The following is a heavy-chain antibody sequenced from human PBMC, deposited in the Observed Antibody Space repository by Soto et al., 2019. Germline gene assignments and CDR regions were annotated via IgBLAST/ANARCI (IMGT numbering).Heavy chain of an antibody. Sequence: GSLRLSCAASGFTIDTDFMTWVRQAPRKGLDWVSVIYGGGSTYYADSVKGRFTISKDNSKNTLYLQMNNLRAEDTALYYCARGNCTSSSCFTFDSWGQGTLVTVSS. CDR1: GFTIDTDF. CDR2: IYGGGST. CDR3: ARGNCTSSSCFTFDS. D-gene: IGHD2-2*01. J-gene: IGHJ5*01. V-gene: IGHV3-66*01.